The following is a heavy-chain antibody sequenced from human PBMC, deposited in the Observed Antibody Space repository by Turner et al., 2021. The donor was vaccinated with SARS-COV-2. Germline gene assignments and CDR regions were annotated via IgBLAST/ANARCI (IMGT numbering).Heavy chain of an antibody. CDR1: GGPIRSSSYD. J-gene: IGHJ6*02. Sequence: QLQLQQSGPGPGTPWETLSVTCAVSGGPIRSSSYDRGGIRPPPGTGVGWSGIIYYSESTYYTQSLKSRVTISVDTSKNQFSLKLSSVTAADTAVYYCASAYITMVRGVNYYGMDVWGQGTTVTVSS. CDR3: ASAYITMVRGVNYYGMDV. D-gene: IGHD3-10*01. CDR2: IYYSEST. V-gene: IGHV4-39*01.